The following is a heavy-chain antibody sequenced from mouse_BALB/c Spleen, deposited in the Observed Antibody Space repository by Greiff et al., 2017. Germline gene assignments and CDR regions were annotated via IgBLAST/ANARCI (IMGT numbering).Heavy chain of an antibody. D-gene: IGHD2-1*01. CDR1: GFTFSSYG. J-gene: IGHJ3*01. CDR3: ARHGNYFAY. Sequence: EVKLVESGGDSVKPGGSLKLSCAASGFTFSSYGMSWVRQTPDKRLEWVATISSGGSYTYYPDSVKGRFTISRDNAKNTLYLQMSSLKSEDTAMYYCARHGNYFAYWGQGTLVTVSA. CDR2: ISSGGSYT. V-gene: IGHV5-6*02.